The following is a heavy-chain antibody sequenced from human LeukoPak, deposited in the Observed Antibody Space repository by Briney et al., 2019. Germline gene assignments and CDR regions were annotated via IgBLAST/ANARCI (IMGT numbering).Heavy chain of an antibody. CDR1: GFTFSSYA. CDR3: AKVGGYSYGYQGGVFDY. J-gene: IGHJ4*02. Sequence: GGSLRLSCAASGFTFSSYAMSWVRQAPGKGLEWVSAISGSGGSTYYADSVKGRFTISRDNSKNTLYLQMNSLRAEDTAVYYCAKVGGYSYGYQGGVFDYWGQGTLVTVSS. D-gene: IGHD5-18*01. CDR2: ISGSGGST. V-gene: IGHV3-23*01.